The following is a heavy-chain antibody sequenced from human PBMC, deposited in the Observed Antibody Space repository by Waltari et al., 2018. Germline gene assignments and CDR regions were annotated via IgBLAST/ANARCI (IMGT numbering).Heavy chain of an antibody. D-gene: IGHD6-13*01. CDR2: MNPNSGKT. V-gene: IGHV1-8*01. J-gene: IGHJ5*02. Sequence: QVQLVQSGAEVKKPGASGKVSCKASGYTFTSYDINWVRRATGQGLEGMGWMNPNSGKTDYAQKFQGRVTMTRNTSISTAYMELSSLRSEDTAVYSCAGRLLAAAGTAVDPWGQGTLVTVSS. CDR1: GYTFTSYD. CDR3: AGRLLAAAGTAVDP.